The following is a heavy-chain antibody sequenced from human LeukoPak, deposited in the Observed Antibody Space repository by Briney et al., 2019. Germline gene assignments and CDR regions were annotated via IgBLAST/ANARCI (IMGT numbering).Heavy chain of an antibody. V-gene: IGHV3-21*04. Sequence: GGSLRLSCAASGFTFSSYSMNWVRQAPGKGLEGVSSISSSSSYIYYADSVKGRFTISRDNAKNSLYLQMNSLRAEDTAVYYCAKDPGGKYGLYYFDYWGQGTLVTVSS. CDR3: AKDPGGKYGLYYFDY. CDR1: GFTFSSYS. CDR2: ISSSSSYI. D-gene: IGHD3-16*01. J-gene: IGHJ4*02.